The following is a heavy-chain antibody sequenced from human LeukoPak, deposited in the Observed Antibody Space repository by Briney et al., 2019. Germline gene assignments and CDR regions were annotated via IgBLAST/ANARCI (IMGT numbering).Heavy chain of an antibody. Sequence: PSETXXLTCTVSDDSISDYYRGWIXQPPGXGLEWIGYFHNSGTSTYNPSLKSRVTISADTSKNQFSLKLNSLTTADTAVYYCTRGAGWLIDYWGQGILVTVSS. CDR3: TRGAGWLIDY. CDR2: FHNSGTS. V-gene: IGHV4-59*01. CDR1: DDSISDYY. J-gene: IGHJ4*02. D-gene: IGHD3-16*01.